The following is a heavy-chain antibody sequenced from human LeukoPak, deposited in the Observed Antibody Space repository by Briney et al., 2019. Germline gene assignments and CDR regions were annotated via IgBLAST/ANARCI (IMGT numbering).Heavy chain of an antibody. V-gene: IGHV4-30-2*01. CDR1: GGSISSGGYS. CDR2: IYHSGSP. Sequence: SETLSLTCAIPGGSISSGGYSWTWIRQPPGKGLEWIGYIYHSGSPYYKPSLKSRVTISVDRSKNQFSLKLTSVTAADTAVYYCAREDDTGNWFDPWGQGTLVTVSS. J-gene: IGHJ5*02. CDR3: AREDDTGNWFDP. D-gene: IGHD7-27*01.